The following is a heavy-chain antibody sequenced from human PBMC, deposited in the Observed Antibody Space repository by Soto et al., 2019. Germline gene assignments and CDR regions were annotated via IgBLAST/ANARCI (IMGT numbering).Heavy chain of an antibody. CDR2: IRQDGDEI. D-gene: IGHD3-10*01. CDR3: GTDEWGGAFDI. V-gene: IGHV3-7*04. J-gene: IGHJ3*02. Sequence: GGSLRLSCVASGFTLRNCWMAWVRQTPGKGLEFVANIRQDGDEINYVDSVKGRFTISRDNAKNSLFLQMNSLRDEDTAVYYCGTDEWGGAFDIGGQGTMVTVSS. CDR1: GFTLRNCW.